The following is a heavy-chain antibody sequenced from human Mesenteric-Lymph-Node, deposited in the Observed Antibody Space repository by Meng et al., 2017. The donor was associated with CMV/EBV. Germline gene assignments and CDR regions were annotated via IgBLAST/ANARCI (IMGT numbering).Heavy chain of an antibody. D-gene: IGHD6-13*01. CDR3: ARDQGLQQHLLRNYYGMDV. CDR1: FSSYA. V-gene: IGHV1-69*05. Sequence: FSSYAISWVRQAPGQGLEWMGGIIPIFGTANYAQKFQGRVTITTDESTSTAYMELSSLRSEDTAVYYCARDQGLQQHLLRNYYGMDVWGQGTTVTVSS. J-gene: IGHJ6*02. CDR2: IIPIFGTA.